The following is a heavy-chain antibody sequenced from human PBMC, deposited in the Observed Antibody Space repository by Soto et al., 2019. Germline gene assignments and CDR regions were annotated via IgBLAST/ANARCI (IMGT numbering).Heavy chain of an antibody. J-gene: IGHJ4*02. V-gene: IGHV3-9*01. CDR2: ISWNSGSI. CDR3: AKDTGY. CDR1: GFTFDDYA. Sequence: EVQLVESGGGLVQPGRSLRLSCAASGFTFDDYAMHWVRQAPGKGLEWVSGISWNSGSIGYADSAKGRFTISRDNAKNSLYLQMNSLRAEDTALYYCAKDTGYWGQGTLVTVSS.